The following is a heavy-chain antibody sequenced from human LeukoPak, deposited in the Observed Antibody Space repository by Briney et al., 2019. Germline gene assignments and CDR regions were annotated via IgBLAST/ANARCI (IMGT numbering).Heavy chain of an antibody. CDR1: GFTFSSYA. CDR3: AKADHEFGESR. CDR2: ISAGGAST. J-gene: IGHJ4*02. V-gene: IGHV3-23*01. D-gene: IGHD3-10*01. Sequence: GGSLRLSCTASGFTFSSYAMSWVRQAPGKGLEWVSGISAGGASTDYADSVKGRFTISRDNSKATLFLQMNSLRAEDTAIYYCAKADHEFGESRWGQGTLVTVSS.